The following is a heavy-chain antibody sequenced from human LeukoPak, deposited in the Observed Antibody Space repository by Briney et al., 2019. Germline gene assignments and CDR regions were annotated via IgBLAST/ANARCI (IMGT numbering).Heavy chain of an antibody. V-gene: IGHV4-59*01. CDR2: IYYPGST. CDR3: ARAPTWNYGMDV. D-gene: IGHD2/OR15-2a*01. Sequence: SETLSLTCTVSGGSISNYYWSWIRQPPGKGLEWIGYIYYPGSTNYNPCLKSRVAISVDASKNQFSLKLSSVTAADTAVYHCARAPTWNYGMDVWGQGTTVTVSS. J-gene: IGHJ6*02. CDR1: GGSISNYY.